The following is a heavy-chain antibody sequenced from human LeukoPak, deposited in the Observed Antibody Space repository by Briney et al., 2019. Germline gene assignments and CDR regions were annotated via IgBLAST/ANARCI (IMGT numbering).Heavy chain of an antibody. Sequence: VSYISSRSSTIYYADSVKGRFTISRDNAKNSLYLQMSSLRAEDTAVYYCARRGELTPPYYSDYWGQGTLVTVSS. D-gene: IGHD1-26*01. V-gene: IGHV3-48*01. CDR3: ARRGELTPPYYSDY. CDR2: ISSRSSTI. J-gene: IGHJ4*02.